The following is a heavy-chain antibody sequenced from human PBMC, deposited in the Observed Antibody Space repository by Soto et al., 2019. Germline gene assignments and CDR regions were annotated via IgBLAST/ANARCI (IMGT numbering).Heavy chain of an antibody. V-gene: IGHV1-18*01. CDR3: ARDLLGSFDV. CDR1: GYTFTSYG. D-gene: IGHD2-15*01. CDR2: INTNNGNT. Sequence: QVQLVQSGAVVKKPGASVKVSCKASGYTFTSYGIGWVRQAPGQGLEWMGWINTNNGNTNSAQRLQGRVTMTADTSTRTGYMELTSLRSDDTAIYYCARDLLGSFDVWGQGTMVTISS. J-gene: IGHJ3*01.